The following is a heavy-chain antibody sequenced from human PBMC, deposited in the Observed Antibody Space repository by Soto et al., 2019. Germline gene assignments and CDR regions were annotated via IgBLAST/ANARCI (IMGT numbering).Heavy chain of an antibody. V-gene: IGHV3-11*06. CDR2: ISSSSSYT. CDR3: ARASYGSGGTLYYYYYGMDV. D-gene: IGHD3-10*01. CDR1: GFTFSDYY. Sequence: PGGSLRLSCAASGFTFSDYYMSWIRQAPGKGLEWVSYISSSSSYTNYADSVKGRFTISRDNAKNSLYLQMNSLRAEDTAVYYCARASYGSGGTLYYYYYGMDVWGQGTTVTVSS. J-gene: IGHJ6*02.